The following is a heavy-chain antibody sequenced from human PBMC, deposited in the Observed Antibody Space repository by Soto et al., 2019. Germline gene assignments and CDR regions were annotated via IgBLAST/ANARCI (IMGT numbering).Heavy chain of an antibody. CDR3: SRFIMVGGWFDPNYYHGMDV. J-gene: IGHJ6*02. CDR1: GYTFSNYG. D-gene: IGHD6-19*01. V-gene: IGHV1-18*01. Sequence: QVQLVQSGAEVKKPGASVTVSCETSGYTFSNYGSNWVRQSPGQGLEWMGWISGYNGTTNYAQTVQGRVTMTKDTSTGTVYMELRSLKSDYTAIYYCSRFIMVGGWFDPNYYHGMDVWGQGTTVTVSS. CDR2: ISGYNGTT.